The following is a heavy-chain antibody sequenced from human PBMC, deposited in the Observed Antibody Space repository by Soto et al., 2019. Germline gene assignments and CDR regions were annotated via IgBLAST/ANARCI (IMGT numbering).Heavy chain of an antibody. J-gene: IGHJ4*02. CDR2: INHSGST. CDR3: AAGTKAAAILD. D-gene: IGHD6-13*01. V-gene: IGHV4-34*01. Sequence: QVQLQQWGAGLLKPSETLSLTCAVYGGSFSGYYWSWIRQPPGKGLEWIGEINHSGSTNYNLSLKSRVTISVDTSKNQFSLKLSSVTAADTAVYYCAAGTKAAAILDWGQGTLVTVSS. CDR1: GGSFSGYY.